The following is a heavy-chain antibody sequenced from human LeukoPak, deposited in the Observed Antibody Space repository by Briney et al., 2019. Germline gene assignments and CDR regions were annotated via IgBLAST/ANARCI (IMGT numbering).Heavy chain of an antibody. D-gene: IGHD2-15*01. V-gene: IGHV4-59*08. CDR2: IYSSGST. CDR3: ARLRNVVLFDY. CDR1: GGSISRYY. Sequence: SETLSLTCTVSGGSISRYYWSWIRQPPGKGLEWIGYIYSSGSTNYNPSLKSRVTIPVDTSKNQFSLILSSVTAADTAMYFCARLRNVVLFDYWGQGTLVTVSS. J-gene: IGHJ4*02.